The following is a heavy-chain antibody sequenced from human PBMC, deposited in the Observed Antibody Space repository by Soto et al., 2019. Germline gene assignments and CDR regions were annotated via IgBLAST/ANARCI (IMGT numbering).Heavy chain of an antibody. D-gene: IGHD6-6*01. Sequence: SETLSLTGAVYGGSFSGYYWSWIRQPPGKRVEWGGEINHSGSTNYNPSLKSRANISVDTSKNQFSLKLSSVTAADTAVYYCARGFPQLVSLVFWLLKGSYYFDYWGQGTLVTVSS. CDR3: ARGFPQLVSLVFWLLKGSYYFDY. CDR1: GGSFSGYY. J-gene: IGHJ4*02. V-gene: IGHV4-34*01. CDR2: INHSGST.